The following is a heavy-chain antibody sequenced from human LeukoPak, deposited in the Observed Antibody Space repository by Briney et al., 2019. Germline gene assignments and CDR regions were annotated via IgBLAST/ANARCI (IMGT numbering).Heavy chain of an antibody. CDR2: IGGSGGGI. J-gene: IGHJ5*02. Sequence: PGGSLRLSCAASGFTFSTYTMFWVRQPPGKGLEWVSIIGGSGGGIHYADSVKGRFTISRDNAKNSLSLQMNSLRDEDTAVYYCARAGDILTGYYALWSWGQGTLVTVSS. CDR1: GFTFSTYT. D-gene: IGHD3-9*01. CDR3: ARAGDILTGYYALWS. V-gene: IGHV3-48*02.